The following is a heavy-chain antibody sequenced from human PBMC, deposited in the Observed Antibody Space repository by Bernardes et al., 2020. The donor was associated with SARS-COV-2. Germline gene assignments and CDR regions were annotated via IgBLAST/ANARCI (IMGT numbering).Heavy chain of an antibody. J-gene: IGHJ5*02. D-gene: IGHD3-10*01. CDR2: IYPGDSDT. V-gene: IGHV5-51*01. Sequence: GESLKISCKGSGYSFTSYWIGWVRQMPGKGLEWMGIIYPGDSDTRYSPSFQGQVTISADKSISTAYLQWSSLKASDTAMYYCARNPLYGSGSPNWFDPWGQGTLVTVSS. CDR1: GYSFTSYW. CDR3: ARNPLYGSGSPNWFDP.